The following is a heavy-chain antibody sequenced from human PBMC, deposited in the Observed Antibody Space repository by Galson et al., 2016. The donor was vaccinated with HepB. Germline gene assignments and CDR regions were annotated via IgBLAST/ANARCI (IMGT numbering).Heavy chain of an antibody. CDR3: TRDPAGLTDY. D-gene: IGHD1-14*01. CDR1: GFTLGDYD. V-gene: IGHV3-49*03. J-gene: IGHJ4*02. Sequence: SLRLSCAASGFTLGDYDTSWFRQAPGKGLEWVGFIRSKVSGGSTEYAASVKGRFTISRDDSKSIAYLQMNSLTSEDTAVYYCTRDPAGLTDYWGQGALVTVSS. CDR2: IRSKVSGGST.